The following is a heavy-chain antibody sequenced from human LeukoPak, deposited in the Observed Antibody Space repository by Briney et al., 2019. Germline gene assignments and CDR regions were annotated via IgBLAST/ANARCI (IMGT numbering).Heavy chain of an antibody. V-gene: IGHV1-69*01. CDR2: IIPIFGTA. D-gene: IGHD2-2*01. J-gene: IGHJ5*02. Sequence: SVKVSCKASGGTFSSYAISWVRQAPGQGLEWMGGIIPIFGTANYAQKFQGRVTITADESTSTAYMELSSLRSEDTAVYYCAGPNCSSTSCYNWFDPWGQGTLVTVSS. CDR1: GGTFSSYA. CDR3: AGPNCSSTSCYNWFDP.